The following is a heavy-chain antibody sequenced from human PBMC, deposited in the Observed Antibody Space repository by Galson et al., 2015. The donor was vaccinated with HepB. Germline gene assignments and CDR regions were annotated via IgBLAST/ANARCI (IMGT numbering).Heavy chain of an antibody. CDR2: IGSTDDT. CDR3: ARGSGRGGFGPYMDV. V-gene: IGHV3-13*01. Sequence: SLRLSCAASGFTFSSYDMHWVRQATGKGLEWVSAIGSTDDTYYPGSVKGRFTTSRENARNSFYLQMNSLRAGDTAVYYCARGSGRGGFGPYMDVWGKGSTVTVSS. J-gene: IGHJ6*03. CDR1: GFTFSSYD. D-gene: IGHD3-10*01.